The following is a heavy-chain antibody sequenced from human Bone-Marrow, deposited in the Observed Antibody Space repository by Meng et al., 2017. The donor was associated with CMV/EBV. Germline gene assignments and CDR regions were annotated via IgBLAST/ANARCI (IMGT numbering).Heavy chain of an antibody. CDR1: GGSFSGYY. CDR3: ARDHAAYYGSGSYGMDV. CDR2: INHSGST. V-gene: IGHV4-34*01. J-gene: IGHJ6*02. Sequence: SETLSLTCAVYGGSFSGYYWSWIRQPPGKGLEWIGEINHSGSTNYNPSLKSRVTISVDTSKNQFSLKLSSVTAADTAVYYCARDHAAYYGSGSYGMDVCGQATTVTVSS. D-gene: IGHD3-10*01.